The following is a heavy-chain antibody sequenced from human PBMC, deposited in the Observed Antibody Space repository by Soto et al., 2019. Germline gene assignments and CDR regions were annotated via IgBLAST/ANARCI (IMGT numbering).Heavy chain of an antibody. CDR1: GGSLSDYY. V-gene: IGHV4-34*04. CDR3: ARPPIKDCSSISCSPDYNYYMDV. Sequence: QVQLQQWGAGLLKPSGTLSLTCGVSGGSLSDYYWSWIRQPPGKGLEWIGEINHSGSTNVNPSLKSRATISVDVSKCQFSLSLSSVTAADTALYYCARPPIKDCSSISCSPDYNYYMDVWGTGTAVTVSS. D-gene: IGHD2-2*01. J-gene: IGHJ6*03. CDR2: INHSGST.